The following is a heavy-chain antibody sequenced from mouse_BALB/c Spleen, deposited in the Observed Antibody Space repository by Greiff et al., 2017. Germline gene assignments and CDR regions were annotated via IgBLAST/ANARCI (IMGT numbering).Heavy chain of an antibody. V-gene: IGHV2-9*02. CDR3: ARESYYSNPMDY. Sequence: VKVEQSGPGLVAPSQSLSITCTASGFSLTSYCVHWVHQRPGQGLGWLGVIWAGGRTNYNSARMSRMSTSKDNSKIQVFLKMNSLQPVDTARYYCARESYYSNPMDYWGKEP. CDR1: GFSLTSYC. CDR2: IWAGGRT. D-gene: IGHD2-5*01. J-gene: IGHJ4*01.